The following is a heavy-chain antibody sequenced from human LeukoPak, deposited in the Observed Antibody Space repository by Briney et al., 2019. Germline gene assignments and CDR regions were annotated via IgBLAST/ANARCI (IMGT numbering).Heavy chain of an antibody. J-gene: IGHJ4*02. CDR1: GFTFSSYM. V-gene: IGHV3-21*01. D-gene: IGHD1-1*01. CDR3: ARSLTTLTYEGY. Sequence: GGSLRLSCAASGFTFSSYMMNWVRQAPGKGLEWVSSINSGSTYTYYTESVKGRFTVSRDNARNSLFLQMNSLRAEDTAIYYCARSLTTLTYEGYWGQGTLVTVSS. CDR2: INSGSTYT.